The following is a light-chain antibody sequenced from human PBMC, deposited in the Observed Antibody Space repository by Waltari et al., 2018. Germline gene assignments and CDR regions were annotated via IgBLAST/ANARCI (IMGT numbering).Light chain of an antibody. CDR2: DAS. CDR3: QQRRNWPPWK. J-gene: IGKJ1*01. Sequence: ELVLTQSPATLPLSPGQTATLSCSASQSVSSYLACYQQKPGQAPRLLLYDASNRATGIPARFSGSGSGTDFTLTISSLEPEDFAVYYCQQRRNWPPWKVGQGTKVEIK. CDR1: QSVSSY. V-gene: IGKV3-11*01.